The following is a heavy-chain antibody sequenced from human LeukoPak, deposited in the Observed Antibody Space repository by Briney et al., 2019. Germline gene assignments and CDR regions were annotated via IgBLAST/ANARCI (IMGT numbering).Heavy chain of an antibody. CDR2: IYSGGST. CDR3: AIFRLRLGELSLGDAFDI. J-gene: IGHJ3*02. CDR1: GFTVSSNY. D-gene: IGHD3-16*02. Sequence: PGGSLRLSCAASGFTVSSNYMSWVRQAPGQGLEWVSVIYSGGSTYYADSVKGRFTISRDNSKNTLYLQMNSLRAEDTAVYYCAIFRLRLGELSLGDAFDIWGQGSMVTVSS. V-gene: IGHV3-66*01.